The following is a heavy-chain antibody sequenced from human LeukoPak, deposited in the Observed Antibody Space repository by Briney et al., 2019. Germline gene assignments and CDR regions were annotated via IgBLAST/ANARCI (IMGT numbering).Heavy chain of an antibody. J-gene: IGHJ4*02. D-gene: IGHD6-13*01. Sequence: WGTLSLTCTGSGGSISSYHWSWIRQPPGKGLEWVGYIYYSGSANYNPSLKSRVTISVDTSKNQFSLKLTSVSAADTAVYYCARANQQLSDLDYWGQGTLVTVSS. CDR3: ARANQQLSDLDY. CDR2: IYYSGSA. CDR1: GGSISSYH. V-gene: IGHV4-59*01.